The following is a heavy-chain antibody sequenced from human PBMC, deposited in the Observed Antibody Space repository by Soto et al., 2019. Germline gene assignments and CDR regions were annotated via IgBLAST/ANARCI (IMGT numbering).Heavy chain of an antibody. CDR2: ISANGQGX. V-gene: IGHV3-23*01. Sequence: PGGSLRLSXVXSGFTFSDYAMGWVRQAPGKGLEWVSAISANGQGXYYADSVRGRFTISRDNSKNTIFLHMDSLRAEDTAVYYCAKDRXXXXXQFHYWGPGTLVXXSX. CDR1: GFTFSDYA. CDR3: AKDRXXXXXQFHY. J-gene: IGHJ4*02.